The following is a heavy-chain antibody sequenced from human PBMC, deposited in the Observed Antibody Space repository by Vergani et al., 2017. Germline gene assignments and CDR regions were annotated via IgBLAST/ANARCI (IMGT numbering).Heavy chain of an antibody. D-gene: IGHD2-15*01. J-gene: IGHJ6*03. CDR1: GGSISSGGYY. Sequence: QVQLQESGPGLVKPSQTLSLTCTVSGGSISSGGYYWSWIRQHPGKGLEWIGYIYYSGSTYYNPSLKSRVTISVDTSKNQFFLKLSSVTAADTAVYYCARRAPRGYCSGGSCSRYYYYMDVWGKGTTVTVSS. CDR3: ARRAPRGYCSGGSCSRYYYYMDV. V-gene: IGHV4-31*03. CDR2: IYYSGST.